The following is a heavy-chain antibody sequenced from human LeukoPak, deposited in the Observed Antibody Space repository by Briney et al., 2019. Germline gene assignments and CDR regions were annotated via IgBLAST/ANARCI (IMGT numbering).Heavy chain of an antibody. CDR2: IYYSGST. D-gene: IGHD6-13*01. CDR3: AGLAAAGLMLTF. V-gene: IGHV4-59*01. J-gene: IGHJ4*02. CDR1: GGSFSGYY. Sequence: SETLSLTCAVYGGSFSGYYWSWIRQPPGKGLEWIGYIYYSGSTNYNPSLKSRVTISVDTSKNQFSLKLSSVTAADTAVYYCAGLAAAGLMLTFWGQGTLVTVSS.